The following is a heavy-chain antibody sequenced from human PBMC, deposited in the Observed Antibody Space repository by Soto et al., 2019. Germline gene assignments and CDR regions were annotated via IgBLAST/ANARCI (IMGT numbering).Heavy chain of an antibody. Sequence: SVKVSCKASGGTFSSYAISWVRQAPGQGLEWKGGIIPIFGTTNYAQKFQGRVTFTADESTSTAYMELSSLRSEDTAVYYCARATMVRGVFDYWGQGTLVTVSS. CDR1: GGTFSSYA. J-gene: IGHJ4*02. V-gene: IGHV1-69*13. D-gene: IGHD3-10*01. CDR3: ARATMVRGVFDY. CDR2: IIPIFGTT.